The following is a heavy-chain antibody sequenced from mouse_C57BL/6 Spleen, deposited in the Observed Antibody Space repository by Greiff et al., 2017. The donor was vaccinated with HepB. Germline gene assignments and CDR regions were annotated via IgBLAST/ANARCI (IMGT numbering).Heavy chain of an antibody. CDR2: IDPANGNT. CDR1: GFNIKNTY. Sequence: VHVKQSVAELVRPGASVKLSCTASGFNIKNTYMHWVKQRPEQGLEWIGRIDPANGNTKYAPKFQGKATITADTSSNTAYLQLSSLTSEDTAIYYCARSPYDYDPHWYFDVWGTGTTVTVSS. J-gene: IGHJ1*03. V-gene: IGHV14-3*01. D-gene: IGHD2-4*01. CDR3: ARSPYDYDPHWYFDV.